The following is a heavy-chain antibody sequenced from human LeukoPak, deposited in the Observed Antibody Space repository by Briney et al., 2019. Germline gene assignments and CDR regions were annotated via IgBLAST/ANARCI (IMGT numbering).Heavy chain of an antibody. CDR2: IIPILGIA. V-gene: IGHV1-69*02. D-gene: IGHD2-2*02. CDR3: ARYCSSTSCYTLNTGAYYYYGMDV. CDR1: GGTFSSYT. Sequence: ASVKVSFKASGGTFSSYTISWVRQAPGQGREWMGRIIPILGIANYAQKFQGRVTITADKSTSTAYMELSSLRSEDTAVYYCARYCSSTSCYTLNTGAYYYYGMDVWGQGTTVTVSS. J-gene: IGHJ6*02.